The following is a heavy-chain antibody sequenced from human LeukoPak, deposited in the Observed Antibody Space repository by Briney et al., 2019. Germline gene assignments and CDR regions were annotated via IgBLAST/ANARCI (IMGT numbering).Heavy chain of an antibody. CDR3: ARSYGSGNSFDY. J-gene: IGHJ4*02. CDR1: GGSISTYY. Sequence: SETLSLTCTVSGGSISTYYWSWIRQPPGKGLEWIGYIYYSGSANYNPSLKSRVTMSVDTSKNQFSLKLSSVTAADTAVYYCARSYGSGNSFDYWGQGTLVTVSS. D-gene: IGHD3-10*01. CDR2: IYYSGSA. V-gene: IGHV4-59*01.